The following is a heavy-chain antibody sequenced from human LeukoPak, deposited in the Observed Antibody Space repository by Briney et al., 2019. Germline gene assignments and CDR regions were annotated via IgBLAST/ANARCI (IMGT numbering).Heavy chain of an antibody. CDR2: IKQDGSDK. D-gene: IGHD3-22*01. CDR1: GFTFSNYW. J-gene: IGHJ1*01. Sequence: GGSLRLSCAASGFTFSNYWMNWVRQAPGKGLEWVANIKQDGSDKYYVDSVKGRFTISRDNAKNSLYLQMNSLRAEDTAVYYCAKEGYHDSSGYYLLHWGQGGLVSVSS. V-gene: IGHV3-7*05. CDR3: AKEGYHDSSGYYLLH.